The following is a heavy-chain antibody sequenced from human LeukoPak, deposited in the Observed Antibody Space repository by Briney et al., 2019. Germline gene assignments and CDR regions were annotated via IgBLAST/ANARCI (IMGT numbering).Heavy chain of an antibody. CDR1: GYTFIGYY. Sequence: GASVKVSCKASGYTFIGYYMHWVRQAPGQGLEWMGWINHNSGVTNYAQKFQGRVTMTRDTSVSTAYMELTSLRSDDTAVYYCATTRVTTTRLDYWGQGTLVTVSS. CDR2: INHNSGVT. J-gene: IGHJ4*02. CDR3: ATTRVTTTRLDY. V-gene: IGHV1-2*02. D-gene: IGHD5-12*01.